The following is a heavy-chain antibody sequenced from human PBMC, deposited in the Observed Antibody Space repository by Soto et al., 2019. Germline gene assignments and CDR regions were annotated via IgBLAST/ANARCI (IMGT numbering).Heavy chain of an antibody. CDR1: GFTFSSYW. D-gene: IGHD5-18*01. CDR2: MNMDGNRI. CDR3: VRGDGDRDDGHGYLGRH. V-gene: IGHV3-74*01. Sequence: EVQLVESGGGLVQPGGSLRLSCAASGFTFSSYWMHWVRQAPGKGLEWVSRMNMDGNRISYVDSVKGRCTISRDNAKNTFYREMNSARGEDKGVYYCVRGDGDRDDGHGYLGRHWGQGSLVTVSS. J-gene: IGHJ4*02.